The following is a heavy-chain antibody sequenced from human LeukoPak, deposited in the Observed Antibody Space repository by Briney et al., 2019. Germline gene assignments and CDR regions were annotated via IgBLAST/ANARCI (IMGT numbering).Heavy chain of an antibody. J-gene: IGHJ6*03. D-gene: IGHD2-15*01. Sequence: GGSLRLSCAASGFTSSSYGMHWVRQAPGKGLEWVAFIRYDGSNKYYADSVKGRFTISRDNSKNTLYLEMSTLIAEDTAVYYCAKGAVESLDYYFYMEVWGKGTTVTVSS. CDR1: GFTSSSYG. CDR2: IRYDGSNK. CDR3: AKGAVESLDYYFYMEV. V-gene: IGHV3-30*02.